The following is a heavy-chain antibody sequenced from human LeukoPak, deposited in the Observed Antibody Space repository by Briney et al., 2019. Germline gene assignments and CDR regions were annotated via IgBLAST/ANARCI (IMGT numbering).Heavy chain of an antibody. CDR2: TFHSGNI. D-gene: IGHD2-2*01. CDR3: ARGGGYCSSTSCYRMDV. CDR1: GDPVSSGYY. V-gene: IGHV4-38-2*02. J-gene: IGHJ6*03. Sequence: SESLSLTCTVSGDPVSSGYYWGWVRQTPGKGLEWIGGTFHSGNINFNPSLKSRVTISVDTTKNQFSLKLSSVTAADTAVYYCARGGGYCSSTSCYRMDVWGKGTTVTVSS.